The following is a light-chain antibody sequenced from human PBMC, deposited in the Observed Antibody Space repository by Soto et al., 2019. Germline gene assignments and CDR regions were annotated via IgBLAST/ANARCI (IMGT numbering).Light chain of an antibody. J-gene: IGKJ1*01. CDR2: KAS. CDR3: QQYNIQRWT. CDR1: QSISSW. V-gene: IGKV1-5*03. Sequence: DIQMTQSPSTLSASVGDRVTITCRASQSISSWLAWYQQKPGKAPKLLIYKASSLESGVPSRFSGSGSGTEFTLTISSLQPDDFATYYCQQYNIQRWTFGQGTKVEIK.